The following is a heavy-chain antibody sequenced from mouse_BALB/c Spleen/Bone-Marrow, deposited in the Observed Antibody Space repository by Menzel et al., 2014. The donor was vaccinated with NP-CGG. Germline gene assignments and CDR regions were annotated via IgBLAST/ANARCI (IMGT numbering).Heavy chain of an antibody. Sequence: VQGVESVPELVKPGASVKMSCKASGYTFTDYVITWVKQRTGQGLEWIGEIYPGSGSTYYNEKFKGKATLTADKSSNTAYMQLGSLTSEDSAVYFCARLDGNYRYAMDYWGQGTSVTVSS. CDR3: ARLDGNYRYAMDY. V-gene: IGHV1-77*01. CDR2: IYPGSGST. D-gene: IGHD2-1*01. CDR1: GYTFTDYV. J-gene: IGHJ4*01.